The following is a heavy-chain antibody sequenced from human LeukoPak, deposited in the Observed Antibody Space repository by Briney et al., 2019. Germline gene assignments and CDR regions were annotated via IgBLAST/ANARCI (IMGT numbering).Heavy chain of an antibody. CDR1: GFTFSNSW. CDR2: IKQDGSTR. D-gene: IGHD1-26*01. Sequence: PGGSLRLSCAASGFTFSNSWMAWVRQAPGKGLEWVANIKQDGSTRHYADSLKGRFTISRDNPENSLYLHMNSLRADDTAVYYCARDTVGSLDYWGQGILVTVAS. J-gene: IGHJ4*02. V-gene: IGHV3-7*01. CDR3: ARDTVGSLDY.